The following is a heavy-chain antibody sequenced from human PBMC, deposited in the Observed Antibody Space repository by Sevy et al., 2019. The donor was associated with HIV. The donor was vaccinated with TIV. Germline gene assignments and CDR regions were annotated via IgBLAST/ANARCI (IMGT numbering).Heavy chain of an antibody. CDR1: GYTFTGHH. Sequence: ASVKVFCKTSGYTFTGHHMHWVRQAPGHGLEWMGWINPKSGGTNYAQKFQGRVIMTRDASINTAYMEMTSLRLDDTAIYYCARHTGFMIDSWGQGTQVTVSS. V-gene: IGHV1-2*02. D-gene: IGHD3-9*01. CDR3: ARHTGFMIDS. J-gene: IGHJ4*02. CDR2: INPKSGGT.